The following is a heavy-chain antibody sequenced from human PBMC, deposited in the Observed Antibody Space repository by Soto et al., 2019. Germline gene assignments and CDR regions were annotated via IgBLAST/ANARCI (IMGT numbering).Heavy chain of an antibody. CDR1: GGSISSGDYY. D-gene: IGHD3-22*01. V-gene: IGHV4-30-4*01. CDR3: ARALLAYYYDSSGYQGYYFDY. Sequence: QVQLQESGPGLVKPSQTLSLTCTVSGGSISSGDYYWSWIRQPPGKGLEWIGYIYYSGSTYYNPSLKSRVTISVDTSKNQFSLKLSSVTAADTAVYYCARALLAYYYDSSGYQGYYFDYWGQGTLVTVSS. CDR2: IYYSGST. J-gene: IGHJ4*02.